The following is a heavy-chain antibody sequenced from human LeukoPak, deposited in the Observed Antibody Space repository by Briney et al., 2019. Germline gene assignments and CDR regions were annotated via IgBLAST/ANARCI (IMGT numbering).Heavy chain of an antibody. CDR2: ISYDGIIK. CDR3: ARDSTYYYDSGSSGPHYFDY. V-gene: IGHV3-30*16. Sequence: PGGSLRLSCAASGFTFSSFAMHWVRQAPGKGPEWVAVISYDGIIKYYADSVKGRFTISRDNSKSTLYLQMNSLRAEDTAVYYCARDSTYYYDSGSSGPHYFDYWGQGTLVTVSS. CDR1: GFTFSSFA. D-gene: IGHD3-10*01. J-gene: IGHJ4*02.